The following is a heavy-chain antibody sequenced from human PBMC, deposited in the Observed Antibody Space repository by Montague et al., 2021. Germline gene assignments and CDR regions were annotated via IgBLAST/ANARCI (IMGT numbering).Heavy chain of an antibody. CDR2: IFYSGNT. CDR3: ARAEDYYGSGSYLGFDY. CDR1: GGSISSGGYY. D-gene: IGHD3-10*01. V-gene: IGHV4-31*03. Sequence: TLSLTCTVSGGSISSGGYYWSWIRQLPGKGLEWIGYIFYSGNTYYNPSLKCRVTISVDTSKNQFSLKLSSVTAADTAVYYCARAEDYYGSGSYLGFDYWGQGTLVTVSS. J-gene: IGHJ4*02.